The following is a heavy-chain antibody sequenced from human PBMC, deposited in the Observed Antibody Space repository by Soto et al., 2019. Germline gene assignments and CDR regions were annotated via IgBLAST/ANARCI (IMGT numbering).Heavy chain of an antibody. CDR2: ISSSSSTI. CDR3: ARDAIRGVTTSWFDP. J-gene: IGHJ5*02. CDR1: GFTFSSYS. D-gene: IGHD4-17*01. V-gene: IGHV3-48*02. Sequence: TASGFTFSSYSMNWVRQAPGKGLEWVSYISSSSSTIYYADSVKGRFTISRDNAKNSLYLQMNSLRDEDTAVYYCARDAIRGVTTSWFDPWGQGTLVTVSS.